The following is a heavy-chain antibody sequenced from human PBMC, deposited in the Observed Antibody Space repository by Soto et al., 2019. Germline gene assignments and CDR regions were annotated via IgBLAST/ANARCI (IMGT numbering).Heavy chain of an antibody. CDR1: GFTFSSYG. J-gene: IGHJ5*02. Sequence: RLSCAASGFTFSSYGMHWVRQAPGKGLEWVAVIWYDGSNKYYADSVKGRFTISRDNSKNTLYLQMNSLRAEDTAVYYCARDGNYGDYVRIYNWFDPWGQGTLVTVSS. V-gene: IGHV3-33*01. D-gene: IGHD4-17*01. CDR3: ARDGNYGDYVRIYNWFDP. CDR2: IWYDGSNK.